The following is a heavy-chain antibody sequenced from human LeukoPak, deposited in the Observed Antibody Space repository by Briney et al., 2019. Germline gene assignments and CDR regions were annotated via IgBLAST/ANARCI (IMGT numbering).Heavy chain of an antibody. CDR1: GFTFSSYG. D-gene: IGHD3-22*01. V-gene: IGHV3-30*18. CDR2: VSCDGGNK. J-gene: IGHJ5*02. CDR3: AKDLGVYCDSRGFDP. Sequence: GGSLRLSCAASGFTFSSYGMHWVRQAPGKGLEWVAFVSCDGGNKYYVDSVKGRFTISRDNSKNTLYLQMNSLRAEDTAVYYCAKDLGVYCDSRGFDPWGQGTLVTVSS.